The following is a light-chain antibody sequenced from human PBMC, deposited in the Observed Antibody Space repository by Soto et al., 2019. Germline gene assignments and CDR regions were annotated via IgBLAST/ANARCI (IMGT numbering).Light chain of an antibody. Sequence: QSALTQPASVSGSPGQSITISCTGTSRDVGSYNYVSWYQQNPGKAPKLIIHDVSNRPSGVSNRFSGSKSGNTASLTISGLQAEDEANYYCSSYTSTNTLIFGGGTQLTVL. CDR1: SRDVGSYNY. V-gene: IGLV2-14*01. CDR2: DVS. J-gene: IGLJ2*01. CDR3: SSYTSTNTLI.